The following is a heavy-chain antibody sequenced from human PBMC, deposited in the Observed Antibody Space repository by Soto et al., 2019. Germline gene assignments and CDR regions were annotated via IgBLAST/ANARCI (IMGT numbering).Heavy chain of an antibody. Sequence: PSETLFLTCTVSGGSVSSYYWSWIRQPPGKGLEWIGYIHYSGSTNYNPSLKSRVTISVDTSKNQFSLKLNSVTAADTAVYYCARGHYDFWSGYFATVDYWGQGTLVTVSS. D-gene: IGHD3-3*01. CDR2: IHYSGST. V-gene: IGHV4-59*08. CDR1: GGSVSSYY. CDR3: ARGHYDFWSGYFATVDY. J-gene: IGHJ4*02.